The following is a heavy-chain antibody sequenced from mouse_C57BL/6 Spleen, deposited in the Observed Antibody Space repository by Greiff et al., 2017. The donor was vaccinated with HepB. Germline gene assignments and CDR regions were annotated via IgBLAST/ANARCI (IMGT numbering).Heavy chain of an antibody. D-gene: IGHD2-2*01. CDR1: GYSITSGYY. CDR2: ISYDGSN. Sequence: EVQLQQSGPGLVKPSQSLSLTCSVTGYSITSGYYWNWIRQFPGNKLEWMGYISYDGSNNYNPSLKNRISITRDTSKNQFFLKLNSVTTEDTATYYCARDHYGYDVFAYWGQGTLVTVSA. V-gene: IGHV3-6*01. CDR3: ARDHYGYDVFAY. J-gene: IGHJ3*01.